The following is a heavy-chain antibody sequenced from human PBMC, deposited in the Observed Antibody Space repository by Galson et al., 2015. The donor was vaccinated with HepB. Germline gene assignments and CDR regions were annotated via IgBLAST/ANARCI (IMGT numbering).Heavy chain of an antibody. V-gene: IGHV1-18*03. J-gene: IGHJ6*02. CDR1: GYTFVYYG. CDR2: ISAYNGNT. Sequence: SVKVSCKASGYTFVYYGVSWVRQAPGQGLEWMGWISAYNGNTNYAQKLQGRVTMTTDTSTSTAYMELRSLRPDDMAVYYCARDRDTMGYYYYGMDVWGQGTTVTVSS. D-gene: IGHD3-3*01. CDR3: ARDRDTMGYYYYGMDV.